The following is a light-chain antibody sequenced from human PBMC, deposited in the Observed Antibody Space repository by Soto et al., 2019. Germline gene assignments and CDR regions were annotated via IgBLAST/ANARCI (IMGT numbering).Light chain of an antibody. CDR1: QSVLYDSNNKNY. V-gene: IGKV4-1*01. CDR3: QQYYSTAGYT. Sequence: DIVMTQSPDSLSVSLGERATINCKASQSVLYDSNNKNYLAWYQQKPGQPPKLLIYWAFTRESGVPARFSGSGSGTDFTLTISNLQAEDVAVYYCQQYYSTAGYTFGQGTRLDIK. J-gene: IGKJ2*01. CDR2: WAF.